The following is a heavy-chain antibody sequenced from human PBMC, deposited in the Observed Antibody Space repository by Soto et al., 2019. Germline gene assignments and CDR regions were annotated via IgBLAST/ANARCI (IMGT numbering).Heavy chain of an antibody. CDR3: AGTTSHQWYYMDV. J-gene: IGHJ6*03. V-gene: IGHV6-1*01. CDR1: GDSVSSNSAA. CDR2: TYYRSRWYN. Sequence: SQTLSHTCAISGDSVSSNSAAWNWIRLSPSRGLEWLARTYYRSRWYNDYAVSVRSRITVNPDTFKNQFSLQLTSVTPEDTAVYYCAGTTSHQWYYMDVWGKGTTVTVSS. D-gene: IGHD1-7*01.